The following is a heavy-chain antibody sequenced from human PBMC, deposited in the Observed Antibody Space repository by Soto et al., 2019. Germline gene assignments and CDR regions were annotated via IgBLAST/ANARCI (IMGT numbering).Heavy chain of an antibody. D-gene: IGHD3-22*01. CDR2: IIPIFGTA. J-gene: IGHJ3*02. CDR3: ATSYYDISVYYYDWSAFDI. Sequence: SVKVSCKASGGTFSSYALSWVRQAPGQGLEWIGGIIPIFGTANYAQNFQGRVTITADESTRKAYMELCSLRYEDTAVYYCATSYYDISVYYYDWSAFDIRCQRKIVPVSS. V-gene: IGHV1-69*13. CDR1: GGTFSSYA.